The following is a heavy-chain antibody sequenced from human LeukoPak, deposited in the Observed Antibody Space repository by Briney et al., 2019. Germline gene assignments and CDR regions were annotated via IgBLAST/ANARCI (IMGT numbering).Heavy chain of an antibody. D-gene: IGHD2-2*03. CDR1: GFSFGDYT. CDR3: ARDSHYGYPSSWYHLVQIDY. J-gene: IGHJ4*02. V-gene: IGHV3-21*01. CDR2: ISGSSSYI. Sequence: GGSLRLSCAASGFSFGDYTMNWVRQAPGKGLEWVSSISGSSSYIYFADPVKGRFTISRDNAKHSLDLQMNSLRAEDTAVYYCARDSHYGYPSSWYHLVQIDYWGQGTLVIVSS.